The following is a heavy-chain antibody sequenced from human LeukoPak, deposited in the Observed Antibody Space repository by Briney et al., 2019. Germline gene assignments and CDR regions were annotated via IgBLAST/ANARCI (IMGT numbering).Heavy chain of an antibody. CDR3: AREKARYCSGGSCYGTWACDI. J-gene: IGHJ3*02. Sequence: SETLSLTCTVSGGSISSYCRSWLRQPAGKGLEWIGRIYSSGSTNYNPSLKSRVTMSADTPKNQFSLKLSSVTAADTAVYYCAREKARYCSGGSCYGTWACDIWGQGTMVTVSS. V-gene: IGHV4-4*07. CDR1: GGSISSYC. D-gene: IGHD2-15*01. CDR2: IYSSGST.